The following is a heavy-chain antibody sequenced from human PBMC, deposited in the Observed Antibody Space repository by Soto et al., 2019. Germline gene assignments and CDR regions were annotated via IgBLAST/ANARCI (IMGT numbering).Heavy chain of an antibody. J-gene: IGHJ4*02. CDR3: ARATSYTDSVLDS. V-gene: IGHV4-59*02. D-gene: IGHD1-1*01. Sequence: SQTLSLTSVVLGDSVTRSYWSWIRQAPGKGLEWIGLSYYIGYADYNPSLKSRATISVDTSTKLLSLNRTSVTGEDTALYFCARATSYTDSVLDSWGPGMLVTVPQ. CDR1: GDSVTRSY. CDR2: SYYIGYA.